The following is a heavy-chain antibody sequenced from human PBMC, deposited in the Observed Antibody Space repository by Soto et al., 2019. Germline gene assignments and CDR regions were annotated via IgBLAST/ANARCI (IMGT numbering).Heavy chain of an antibody. CDR1: GCSISGYY. V-gene: IGHV4-59*01. Sequence: SETLSLTCTFSGCSISGYYWSWIRQPPGKGLEWIGYMYNTGSTVYNPSFKSRVTISVDTSKNQFSLELNSVTAADTAVYYCARDLWGYCGTDCYPLDVWGQGTTVTVSS. CDR2: MYNTGST. CDR3: ARDLWGYCGTDCYPLDV. J-gene: IGHJ6*02. D-gene: IGHD2-21*02.